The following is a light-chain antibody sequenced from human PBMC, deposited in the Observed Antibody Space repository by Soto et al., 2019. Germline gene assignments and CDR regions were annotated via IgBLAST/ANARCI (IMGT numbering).Light chain of an antibody. J-gene: IGKJ5*01. CDR2: GAS. CDR3: QQYSNWPPIT. V-gene: IGKV3-15*01. Sequence: DIVMTQSPATLPVSPGERATLSCRASRSVSSNLAWYQQKPGQAPRFLIYGASTRATGIPVRFSGSGSGTEFTLTISSLQSEDFAVYYCQQYSNWPPITFGQGTRLEIK. CDR1: RSVSSN.